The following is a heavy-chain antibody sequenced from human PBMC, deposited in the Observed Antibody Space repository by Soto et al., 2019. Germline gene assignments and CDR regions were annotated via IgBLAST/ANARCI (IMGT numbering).Heavy chain of an antibody. CDR3: ARAFYGVDL. Sequence: KSSETLSLTCTVSGGSITSGGYSWSWIRQSPGQGLEWIGYIYQGGSAFYNPSLKTRATILVDRSKNQFSLNLTSVTAADAAVYYCARAFYGVDLWGQGTTVTVSS. J-gene: IGHJ6*02. CDR1: GGSITSGGYS. CDR2: IYQGGSA. V-gene: IGHV4-30-2*06.